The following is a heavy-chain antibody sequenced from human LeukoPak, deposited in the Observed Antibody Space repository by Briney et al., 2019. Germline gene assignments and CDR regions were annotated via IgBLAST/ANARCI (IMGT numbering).Heavy chain of an antibody. CDR1: GYSFATYW. Sequence: GESLKISCKGSGYSFATYWIAWVRQMPGKGLEWMGIIYPGDSDTRYSPAFQGQVTISADKSISTAYLQWSSLKASDTAMYYCARSSYSSDSSGYSTFFDYWGQGTLVTVSS. J-gene: IGHJ4*02. D-gene: IGHD3-22*01. CDR2: IYPGDSDT. CDR3: ARSSYSSDSSGYSTFFDY. V-gene: IGHV5-51*01.